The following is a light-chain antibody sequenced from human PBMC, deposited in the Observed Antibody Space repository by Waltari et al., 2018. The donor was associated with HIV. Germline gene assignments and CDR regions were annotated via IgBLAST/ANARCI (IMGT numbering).Light chain of an antibody. J-gene: IGKJ1*01. Sequence: DIQLTQLPSSLPAPLPDRVTITCRASQNITTYLNWYKQTPGKATNLLIYAASSSQSGVPSRFSGSGSGTDFTLAISSLQSEDFATYYCQQSYSTPRTFGQGTRVDTK. V-gene: IGKV1-39*01. CDR1: QNITTY. CDR2: AAS. CDR3: QQSYSTPRT.